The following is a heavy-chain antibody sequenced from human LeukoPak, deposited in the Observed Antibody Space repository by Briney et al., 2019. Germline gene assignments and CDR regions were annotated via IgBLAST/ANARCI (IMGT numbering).Heavy chain of an antibody. D-gene: IGHD3-9*01. J-gene: IGHJ6*02. V-gene: IGHV3-13*01. Sequence: GGSLRLSCAASGFTFSSYDMHWVRQATGKGLEWVSAIGTAGDTYYPGSVKGRFTISRENAKNSSYLQMNSLRAGDTAVYYCARALGSGTNVLRYFDWLYYYGMDVWGQGTTVTVSS. CDR3: ARALGSGTNVLRYFDWLYYYGMDV. CDR1: GFTFSSYD. CDR2: IGTAGDT.